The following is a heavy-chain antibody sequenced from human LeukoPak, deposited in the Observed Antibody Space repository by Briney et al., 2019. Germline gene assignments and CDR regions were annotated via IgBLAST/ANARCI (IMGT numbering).Heavy chain of an antibody. D-gene: IGHD6-19*01. CDR2: MNPNSGNT. V-gene: IGHV1-8*01. CDR1: GHTFTSYD. J-gene: IGHJ4*02. CDR3: ARGYSSGWYTPFDY. Sequence: GASVKVSCKASGHTFTSYDINWVRQATGQGLEWMGWMNPNSGNTGYAQKFQGRVTMTRNTSISTAYMELSSLRSEDTAVYYCARGYSSGWYTPFDYWGQGTLVTVSS.